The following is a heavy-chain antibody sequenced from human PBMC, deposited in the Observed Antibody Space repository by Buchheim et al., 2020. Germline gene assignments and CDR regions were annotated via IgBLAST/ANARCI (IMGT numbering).Heavy chain of an antibody. D-gene: IGHD2-21*02. J-gene: IGHJ4*02. CDR2: ISGSGGST. V-gene: IGHV3-23*01. CDR3: AKEGPPLVYCGGDCPSVYFDY. CDR1: GFTFSSYA. Sequence: EVQLLESGGGLVQPGGSLRLSCAASGFTFSSYAMSWVRQAPGKGLEWVSAISGSGGSTYYADSVKGRFTISRDNSKHTLYLQMNSLRAEDTAVYYCAKEGPPLVYCGGDCPSVYFDYWGQGTL.